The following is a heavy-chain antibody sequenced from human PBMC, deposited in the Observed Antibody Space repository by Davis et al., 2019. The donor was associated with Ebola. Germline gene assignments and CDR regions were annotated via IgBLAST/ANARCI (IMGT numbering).Heavy chain of an antibody. V-gene: IGHV3-30-3*01. J-gene: IGHJ4*02. CDR2: ISYDGSNK. Sequence: PGGSLRLSCAASGFTFSNYAMHWVRQAPGKGLEWVAVISYDGSNKYYADSVKGRFTISRDNSKNTLYLQMNSLRAEDTAVYYCASHIVATFDFWGQGTLVTVSS. CDR1: GFTFSNYA. D-gene: IGHD5-12*01. CDR3: ASHIVATFDF.